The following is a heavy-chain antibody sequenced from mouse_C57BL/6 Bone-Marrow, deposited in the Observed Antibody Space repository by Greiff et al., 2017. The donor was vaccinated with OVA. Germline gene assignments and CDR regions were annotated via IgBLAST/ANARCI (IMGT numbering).Heavy chain of an antibody. CDR2: IWTGGGT. CDR1: GFSLTSYA. J-gene: IGHJ2*01. Sequence: QVQLKESGPGLVAPSQSLSIPCTVPGFSLTSYAISWFRQPPGKGLEWLGVIWTGGGTNYNSALKSRLSISKDNSKSQVFLKMNSLQTDDTARYYCANYYSNYEGYFDYWGQGTTLTVSS. V-gene: IGHV2-9-1*01. D-gene: IGHD2-5*01. CDR3: ANYYSNYEGYFDY.